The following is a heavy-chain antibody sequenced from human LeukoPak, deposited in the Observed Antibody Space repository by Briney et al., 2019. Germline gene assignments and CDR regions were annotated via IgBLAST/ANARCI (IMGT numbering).Heavy chain of an antibody. CDR3: ARDRYSDTSGPDY. J-gene: IGHJ4*02. CDR2: INPNSGGT. V-gene: IGHV1-2*02. Sequence: ASVKVSCKASGYTFTGYYMHWVRQAPGQGLEWMGWINPNSGGTNYAQKFQGRVTMTTDTSISTAFMELSRLRSDNTAVYYCARDRYSDTSGPDYWGQGTLVTVSS. D-gene: IGHD3-22*01. CDR1: GYTFTGYY.